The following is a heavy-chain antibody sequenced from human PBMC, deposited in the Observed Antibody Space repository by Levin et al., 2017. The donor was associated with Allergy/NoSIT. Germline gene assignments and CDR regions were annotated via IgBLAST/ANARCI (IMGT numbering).Heavy chain of an antibody. CDR3: AKVPNGGDCFDY. V-gene: IGHV3-23*01. Sequence: TGRSLRLSCAASGFTFSNYAMTWVRQAPGKGLEWVSGISGSGGNTYYADSVKGRLTISRDNSKSTLYLQMNSLRAEDTAVYYCAKVPNGGDCFDYWGQGTLVTVSS. D-gene: IGHD4-23*01. J-gene: IGHJ4*02. CDR2: ISGSGGNT. CDR1: GFTFSNYA.